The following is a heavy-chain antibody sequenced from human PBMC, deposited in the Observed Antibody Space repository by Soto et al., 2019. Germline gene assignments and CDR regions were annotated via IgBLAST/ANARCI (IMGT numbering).Heavy chain of an antibody. D-gene: IGHD2-2*01. V-gene: IGHV3-23*01. J-gene: IGHJ4*02. Sequence: PGGSLRLSCEASGCPFSSHAMSWVRQAPGKGLEWVSAISGRDAGTFDADSVRGRFTISRDNSKNTLYLHMTSLRVEDTAIYYCTKDPCTRSSCYFDFWGQGSLVTVSS. CDR3: TKDPCTRSSCYFDF. CDR2: ISGRDAGT. CDR1: GCPFSSHA.